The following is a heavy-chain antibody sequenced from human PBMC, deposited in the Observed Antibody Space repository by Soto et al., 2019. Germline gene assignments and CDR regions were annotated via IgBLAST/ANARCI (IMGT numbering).Heavy chain of an antibody. Sequence: SETLSLTCTVSGGSISSYYWSWIRQPPGKGLEWIGYIYYSGSTYYNPSLKSRVTISVDTSKNQFSLKLSSVTAADTAVYYCARVVNLVVVAATDWFDPWGQGTLVTVSS. D-gene: IGHD2-15*01. CDR1: GGSISSYY. CDR3: ARVVNLVVVAATDWFDP. J-gene: IGHJ5*02. V-gene: IGHV4-59*08. CDR2: IYYSGST.